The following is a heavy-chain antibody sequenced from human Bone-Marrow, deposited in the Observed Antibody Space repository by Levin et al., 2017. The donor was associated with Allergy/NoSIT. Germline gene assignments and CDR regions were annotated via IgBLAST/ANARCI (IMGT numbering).Heavy chain of an antibody. V-gene: IGHV3-9*01. CDR1: GFTFDDSA. Sequence: AGGSLRLSCTASGFTFDDSAMHWVRQAPGKGLEWVSGISWDSGSIGYAESVKGRFTISRDNAKKSLFLQMNSLRTGDTALYYCAKDVTVGATRGTYYYYGLDVWGQGTTVTVSS. CDR3: AKDVTVGATRGTYYYYGLDV. CDR2: ISWDSGSI. D-gene: IGHD1-26*01. J-gene: IGHJ6*02.